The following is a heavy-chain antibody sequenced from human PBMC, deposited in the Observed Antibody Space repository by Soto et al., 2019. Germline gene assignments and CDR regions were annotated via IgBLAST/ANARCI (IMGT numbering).Heavy chain of an antibody. V-gene: IGHV4-34*01. Sequence: SETLSLTCAVYGGSFSGYYCSWVRQPPWKGLEWLGEINHSGITNYNPSITSRVTISVKTPKKQYSLDVSCMAGHGTAVYYCARYSTYSISWYDYGGRGTL. D-gene: IGHD6-13*01. CDR1: GGSFSGYY. CDR3: ARYSTYSISWYDY. CDR2: INHSGIT. J-gene: IGHJ4*02.